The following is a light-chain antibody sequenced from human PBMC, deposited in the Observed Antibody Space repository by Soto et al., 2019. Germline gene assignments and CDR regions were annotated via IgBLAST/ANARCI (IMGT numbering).Light chain of an antibody. CDR1: SSDVGSYNL. J-gene: IGLJ3*02. CDR2: EVS. V-gene: IGLV2-23*02. Sequence: QSALTQPASVSRSPGQSITISCTGTSSDVGSYNLVSWYQQHPGKAPKLMIYEVSKRPSGVSNRFSGSKSGNTASLTISGLQAEDGADYYCCSYAGSSTWVFGGGTKHTVL. CDR3: CSYAGSSTWV.